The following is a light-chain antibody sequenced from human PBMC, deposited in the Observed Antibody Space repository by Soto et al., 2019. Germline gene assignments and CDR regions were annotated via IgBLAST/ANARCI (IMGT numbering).Light chain of an antibody. J-gene: IGKJ5*01. CDR3: QQRNDWPRNS. Sequence: EIVMTQSPATLSVSPGERATLSCRASQSVSSNLAWYQQKPGQAPRLLIYGASTRATDIPARFTGSGSGTDFTLTISSLEAEDSGVYYCQQRNDWPRNSFGQGTRLEIK. CDR2: GAS. V-gene: IGKV3D-15*01. CDR1: QSVSSN.